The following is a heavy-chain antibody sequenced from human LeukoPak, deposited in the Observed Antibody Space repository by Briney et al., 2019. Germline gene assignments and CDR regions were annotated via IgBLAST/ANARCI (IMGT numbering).Heavy chain of an antibody. D-gene: IGHD3-22*01. CDR2: ISYDGGNK. J-gene: IGHJ4*02. Sequence: GGSLRLSCAASGFTFSSYAMHWVRQAPGKGLEWVAVISYDGGNKYYADSVKGRFTISRDNSKSTLYLQMNSLRAEDTAVYYCASHLDYYDSSGYYFDYWGQGTLVTVSS. CDR3: ASHLDYYDSSGYYFDY. V-gene: IGHV3-30-3*01. CDR1: GFTFSSYA.